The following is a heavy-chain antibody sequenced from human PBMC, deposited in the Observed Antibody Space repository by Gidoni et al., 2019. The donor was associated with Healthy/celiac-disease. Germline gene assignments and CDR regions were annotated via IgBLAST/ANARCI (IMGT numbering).Heavy chain of an antibody. CDR3: ARERAVAYYYYYMDV. V-gene: IGHV4-34*01. D-gene: IGHD6-19*01. CDR2: INHSGST. Sequence: QVQLQPWGAGLLKPSETLSLTCAVYGGSFSGYYWSWIRQPPGKGLEWIGEINHSGSTNYNPSLKSRVTISVDTSKNQVSLKLSSVTAADTAVYYCARERAVAYYYYYMDVWGKGTTVTVSS. J-gene: IGHJ6*03. CDR1: GGSFSGYY.